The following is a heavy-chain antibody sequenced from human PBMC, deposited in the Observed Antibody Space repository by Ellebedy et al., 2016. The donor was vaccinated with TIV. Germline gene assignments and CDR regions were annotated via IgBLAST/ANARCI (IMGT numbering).Heavy chain of an antibody. CDR1: GFTFSNAW. Sequence: GESLKISCAASGFTFSNAWMNWVRQAPGKGLEWVGRIKSKTDGGAADYAAPVKGRFTISRDGSKNTLYLQMNSLKTEDTAVYFCTTVYRCNYDSVWGQGTLVTVSS. CDR3: TTVYRCNYDSV. J-gene: IGHJ4*02. D-gene: IGHD3-16*01. V-gene: IGHV3-15*01. CDR2: IKSKTDGGAA.